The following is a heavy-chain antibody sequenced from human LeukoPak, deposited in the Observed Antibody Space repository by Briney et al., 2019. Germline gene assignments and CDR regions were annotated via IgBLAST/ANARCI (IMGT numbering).Heavy chain of an antibody. V-gene: IGHV3-23*01. CDR3: AKDLGMAPRYGYFDY. D-gene: IGHD5-24*01. Sequence: GGSLRLSCAASGFTFSSYAMSWVRQAPGKGLEWVSAISGSGGSTYYADSVKGRFTISRDNSKNTLYLQMNSLRAEDTAVYYCAKDLGMAPRYGYFDYWGQGTLVTVSS. CDR2: ISGSGGST. CDR1: GFTFSSYA. J-gene: IGHJ4*02.